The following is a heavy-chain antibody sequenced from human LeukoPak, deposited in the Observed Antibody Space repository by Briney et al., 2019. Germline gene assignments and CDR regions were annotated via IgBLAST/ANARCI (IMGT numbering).Heavy chain of an antibody. Sequence: PGGSLRLSCAVSGFTFSSYNMNWVRQAPGKGLEWVSSISSSSGYIYYADSVKGRFTISRDNAKNSLYLQMNSLRAEDTAVYYCARGGVGDIMGFFDYWGQGTLVTVSS. D-gene: IGHD3-10*01. J-gene: IGHJ4*02. CDR2: ISSSSGYI. V-gene: IGHV3-21*01. CDR3: ARGGVGDIMGFFDY. CDR1: GFTFSSYN.